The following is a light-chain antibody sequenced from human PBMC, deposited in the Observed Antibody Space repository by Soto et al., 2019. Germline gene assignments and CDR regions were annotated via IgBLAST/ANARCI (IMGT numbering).Light chain of an antibody. CDR3: QQSHNWPRT. V-gene: IGKV3-11*01. Sequence: EIVLTQSPGTLSLSPGERATLSCRASRSVTTFLAWYQQRPGRAPRLLISEASNRAAGIPARFSGSGSGTDFTLTISSLEPEDFAVYYCQQSHNWPRTFGQGTKVDIK. CDR2: EAS. J-gene: IGKJ1*01. CDR1: RSVTTF.